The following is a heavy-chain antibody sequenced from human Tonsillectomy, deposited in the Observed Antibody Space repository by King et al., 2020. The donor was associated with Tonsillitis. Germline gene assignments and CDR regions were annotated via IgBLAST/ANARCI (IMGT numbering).Heavy chain of an antibody. D-gene: IGHD1-26*01. Sequence: VQLVESGGGLVQPGGSLRLSCAASGFTFYSYAMSWVRQAPGKGLEWVSGVSGSGGSTYYADSVKGRFTISRDNSKNTLYLQMNSVRVEDTAVYYCAKDRNSGSPSFFDNWGHGTLVTVSS. CDR2: VSGSGGST. CDR1: GFTFYSYA. CDR3: AKDRNSGSPSFFDN. J-gene: IGHJ4*01. V-gene: IGHV3-23*04.